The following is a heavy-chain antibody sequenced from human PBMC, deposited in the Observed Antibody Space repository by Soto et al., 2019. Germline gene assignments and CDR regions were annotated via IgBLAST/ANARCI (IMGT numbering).Heavy chain of an antibody. CDR3: VTPSWNY. Sequence: GGSLRLSCAASGLTFSSYSMNWVRQAPGKGLEWVSYISSSSSTIYYADSVKGRFTISRDISKNTLFLQMNSLTAEDTAVYYCVTPSWNYWGQGTLVTVS. J-gene: IGHJ4*02. D-gene: IGHD1-1*01. V-gene: IGHV3-48*01. CDR2: ISSSSSTI. CDR1: GLTFSSYS.